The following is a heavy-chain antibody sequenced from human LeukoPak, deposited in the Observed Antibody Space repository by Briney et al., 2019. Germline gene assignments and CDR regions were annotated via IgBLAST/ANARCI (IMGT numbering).Heavy chain of an antibody. J-gene: IGHJ4*02. V-gene: IGHV3-23*01. Sequence: PVGSLRLSCEASGFTFTTYWMHWVRQAPGKGLVWVSVISGNGVSTNYADSVKGRFTISRDNSKNTVFLQMNSLRAEDTAIYYCATLKDKWLQSPGTDYWGQGTLVTVSS. CDR1: GFTFTTYW. CDR2: ISGNGVST. CDR3: ATLKDKWLQSPGTDY. D-gene: IGHD5-24*01.